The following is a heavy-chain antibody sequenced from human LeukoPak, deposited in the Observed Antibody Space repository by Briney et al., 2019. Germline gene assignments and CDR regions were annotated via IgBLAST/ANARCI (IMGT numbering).Heavy chain of an antibody. CDR1: GFSFSSYA. J-gene: IGHJ4*02. V-gene: IGHV3-23*01. D-gene: IGHD6-13*01. CDR3: AKDWDSSSWYRSEY. CDR2: ISGSGGST. Sequence: GGSLRLSCAASGFSFSSYAMSWVRQAPGKGLEWVSAISGSGGSTYYAYSVKGRFTNSRDNSKNTLYLQMNSLRAEDTTVYYCAKDWDSSSWYRSEYWGQGTLVTVSS.